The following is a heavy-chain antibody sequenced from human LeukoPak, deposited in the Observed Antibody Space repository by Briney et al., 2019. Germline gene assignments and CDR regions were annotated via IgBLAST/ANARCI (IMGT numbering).Heavy chain of an antibody. Sequence: LRLSCAASGFTVSSNYMSWVRQPPGKGLEWIGYIYYSGSTYYNPSLKSRVTISVDTSKNQFSLKLSSVTAADTAVYYCASGFLRPSGSGNWFDPWGQGTLVTVSS. V-gene: IGHV4-30-4*08. CDR2: IYYSGST. D-gene: IGHD3-3*01. CDR1: GFTVSSNY. CDR3: ASGFLRPSGSGNWFDP. J-gene: IGHJ5*02.